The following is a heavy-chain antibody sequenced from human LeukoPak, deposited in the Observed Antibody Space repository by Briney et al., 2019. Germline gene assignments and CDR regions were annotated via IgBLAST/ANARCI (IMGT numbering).Heavy chain of an antibody. CDR1: GGSFSGYY. D-gene: IGHD3-22*01. CDR2: INHSGST. V-gene: IGHV4-34*01. J-gene: IGHJ3*02. CDR3: ARGRSYYDSSGYYFGLAFDI. Sequence: PSETLSLTCAVYGGSFSGYYWSWIRQPPGKGLEWIGEINHSGSTNYNPSLKSRVTISVDTSKNQSSLKLSSVTAADTAVYYCARGRSYYDSSGYYFGLAFDIWGQGTMVTVSS.